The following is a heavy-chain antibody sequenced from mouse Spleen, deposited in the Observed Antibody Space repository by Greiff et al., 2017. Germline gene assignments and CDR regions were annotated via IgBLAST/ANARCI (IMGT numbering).Heavy chain of an antibody. J-gene: IGHJ4*01. CDR1: GFSLTSYC. V-gene: IGHV2-9*02. Sequence: VHLVESGPGLVAPSQSLSITCTVSGFSLTSYCVHWVRQPPGKGLEWLGVIWAGGSTNYNPALMSRLSISKDNSKSQVFLKMNSLQADDTAMYYCARGDGLAMDYWGQGTSVTVSS. CDR3: ARGDGLAMDY. CDR2: IWAGGST. D-gene: IGHD2-3*01.